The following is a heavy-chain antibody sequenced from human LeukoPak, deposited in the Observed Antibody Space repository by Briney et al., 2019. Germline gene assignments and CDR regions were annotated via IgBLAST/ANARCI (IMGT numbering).Heavy chain of an antibody. D-gene: IGHD2-2*01. J-gene: IGHJ4*02. Sequence: GGSLRLSCAASGFTFSSYWMRWVRQAPGKGLVWVSRINSDGSSTSYADSVKGRFTISRDNAKNTLYLQMNSLSAEDTAVYYCASVPAAKYYFDYWGQGTLVTVSS. CDR1: GFTFSSYW. CDR2: INSDGSST. CDR3: ASVPAAKYYFDY. V-gene: IGHV3-74*01.